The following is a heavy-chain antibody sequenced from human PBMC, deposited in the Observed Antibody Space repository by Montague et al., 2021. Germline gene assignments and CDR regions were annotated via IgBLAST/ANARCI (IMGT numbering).Heavy chain of an antibody. V-gene: IGHV3-33*01. J-gene: IGHJ4*02. CDR2: IWFDGSNI. D-gene: IGHD6-19*01. CDR3: VRGRPSWLDRGFDL. Sequence: SLSLSSAASGFTVTSYAMHWVRQAPGKGLEWVALIWFDGSNIKYADSVKGRFTISRDTPKNTLSLEMDSLTADDTAVYYCVRGRPSWLDRGFDLWGQGTLVTVSS. CDR1: GFTVTSYA.